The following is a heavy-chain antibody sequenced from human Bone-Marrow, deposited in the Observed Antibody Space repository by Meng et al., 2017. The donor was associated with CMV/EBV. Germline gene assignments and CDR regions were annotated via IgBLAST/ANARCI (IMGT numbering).Heavy chain of an antibody. J-gene: IGHJ4*02. CDR3: ARDVEYTSSSPGF. D-gene: IGHD6-6*01. CDR2: ISGHNGKT. Sequence: KASGYTVSNYGISWVRQAPGQGLEWMGWISGHNGKTHSIRKFQGRLTMTTDTSTRTSYMELRSLRSGDTAVYYCARDVEYTSSSPGFWGQGTLVTVSS. CDR1: GYTVSNYG. V-gene: IGHV1-18*01.